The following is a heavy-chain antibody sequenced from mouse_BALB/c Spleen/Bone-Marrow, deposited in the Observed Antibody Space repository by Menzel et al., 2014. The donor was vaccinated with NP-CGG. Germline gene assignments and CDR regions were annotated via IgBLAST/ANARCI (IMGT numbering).Heavy chain of an antibody. J-gene: IGHJ2*01. CDR3: AKDRGLTYFDY. V-gene: IGHV7-3*02. Sequence: EVHLVESGGGLVQPGGSLRLSCTTSGFTFTDNYMSWVRQPPGKALEWLGFIRNKANGYTTEYSASVKGRFTISRDNSQSILYLQMNTLRAEDSATYYCAKDRGLTYFDYWGQGTTLTVSS. D-gene: IGHD2-4*01. CDR2: IRNKANGYTT. CDR1: GFTFTDNY.